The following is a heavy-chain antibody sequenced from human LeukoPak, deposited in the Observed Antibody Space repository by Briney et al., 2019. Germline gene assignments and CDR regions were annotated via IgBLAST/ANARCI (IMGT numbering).Heavy chain of an antibody. J-gene: IGHJ4*02. CDR3: ARRGNYGDY. Sequence: GESLRISCKGSGYSYTNYWISWVRQMPGKGLEWMGRINPSDSYINHSPSFQGHVSISADKSISTAYLQWSSLKASDTAMYYCARRGNYGDYWGQGTLVTVSS. CDR2: INPSDSYI. D-gene: IGHD3-16*01. CDR1: GYSYTNYW. V-gene: IGHV5-10-1*01.